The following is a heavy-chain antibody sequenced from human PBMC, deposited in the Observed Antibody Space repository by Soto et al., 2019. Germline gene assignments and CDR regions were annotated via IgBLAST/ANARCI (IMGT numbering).Heavy chain of an antibody. J-gene: IGHJ4*02. CDR1: GFSFSIYS. D-gene: IGHD3-10*01. Sequence: GGSLRLSCAASGFSFSIYSINWVRQAPGKGLEWVSYISSSSSTIYYADSVKGRFTISRDNAKNSLYLQMNSLRDEDTAVYYCARDRYYGSGSSSISFDYWGQGALVTVSS. V-gene: IGHV3-48*02. CDR2: ISSSSSTI. CDR3: ARDRYYGSGSSSISFDY.